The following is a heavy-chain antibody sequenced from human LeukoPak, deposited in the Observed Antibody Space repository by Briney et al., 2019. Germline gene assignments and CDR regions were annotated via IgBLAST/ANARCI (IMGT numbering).Heavy chain of an antibody. CDR2: IYYSGST. Sequence: PSETLSLTCTVSGGPISSYYWSWIRQPPGKGLEWIGYIYYSGSTNYNPSLKSRVTISVDTSKNQFSLKLSSVTAADTAVYYCARVSYYDYVWGSYRSPRRHYYFDYWGQGTLVTVSS. J-gene: IGHJ4*02. V-gene: IGHV4-59*12. CDR1: GGPISSYY. D-gene: IGHD3-16*02. CDR3: ARVSYYDYVWGSYRSPRRHYYFDY.